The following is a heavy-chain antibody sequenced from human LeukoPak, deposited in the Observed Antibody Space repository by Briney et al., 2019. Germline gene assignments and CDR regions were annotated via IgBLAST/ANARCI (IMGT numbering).Heavy chain of an antibody. CDR1: GYTFTGYY. V-gene: IGHV1-2*02. J-gene: IGHJ6*03. CDR3: AREGRFTIFGVVTTYYMDV. Sequence: ASVKVSCKASGYTFTGYYMHWVRQAPGQGLEWMGWINPNSGGTNYAQKFQGRVTMTRDTSISTAYMELSRLRSDDTAVYYCAREGRFTIFGVVTTYYMDVWGKGTTVTVSS. D-gene: IGHD3-3*01. CDR2: INPNSGGT.